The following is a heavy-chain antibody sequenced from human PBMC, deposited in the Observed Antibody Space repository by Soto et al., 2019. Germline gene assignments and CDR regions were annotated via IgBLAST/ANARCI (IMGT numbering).Heavy chain of an antibody. CDR3: TSNDAFDI. V-gene: IGHV3-15*07. J-gene: IGHJ3*02. CDR1: GFTFNNAW. CDR2: IKTNSHGGTT. Sequence: GGSLRLSCAASGFTFNNAWMNWVRQAPGKGLEWVGRIKTNSHGGTTDYAAPVRGRFTISRDDSKNTLYLQMNSLKTEDTALYYCTSNDAFDIWGQGTMVTVSS.